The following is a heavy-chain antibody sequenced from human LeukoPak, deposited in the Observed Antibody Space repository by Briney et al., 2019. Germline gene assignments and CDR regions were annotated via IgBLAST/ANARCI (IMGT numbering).Heavy chain of an antibody. V-gene: IGHV3-7*01. Sequence: PGGSLRLSCAASGLSFTTFAMSWVRQAPGKGLEWVANIKQDGSEKYYVDSVKGRFTISRDNAKNSLYLQMNSLRAEDTAVYYCARGGIVGATGWFDPWGQGTLVTVSS. D-gene: IGHD1-26*01. J-gene: IGHJ5*02. CDR3: ARGGIVGATGWFDP. CDR2: IKQDGSEK. CDR1: GLSFTTFA.